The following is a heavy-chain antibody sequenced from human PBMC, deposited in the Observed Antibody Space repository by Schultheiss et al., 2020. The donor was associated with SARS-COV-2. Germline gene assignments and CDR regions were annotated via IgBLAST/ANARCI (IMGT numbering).Heavy chain of an antibody. J-gene: IGHJ4*02. CDR1: GFTFDDYA. V-gene: IGHV3-74*01. Sequence: GGSLRLSCAASGFTFDDYAMHWVRQAPGKGLVWVSRISSDGSSTSYADSVKGRFTISRDMSKNTLYLQMNSLRAEDTALYFCAKDRAPYYSWNYMQQWGQGAQVTVSS. CDR3: AKDRAPYYSWNYMQQ. D-gene: IGHD1-26*01. CDR2: ISSDGSST.